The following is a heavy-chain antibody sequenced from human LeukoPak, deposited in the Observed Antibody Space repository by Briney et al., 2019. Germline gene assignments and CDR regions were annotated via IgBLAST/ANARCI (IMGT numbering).Heavy chain of an antibody. D-gene: IGHD1-26*01. Sequence: ASVRVSCKASGYTLTSSHAHWVRQAPGQGLEWMGIINCGDGYTNYAQKFQGRVSVTSDTSTSTIYMELSSLRAEDTAIYYCARDRGGSYSIDYWGQGTLVTVS. CDR3: ARDRGGSYSIDY. V-gene: IGHV1-46*01. CDR2: INCGDGYT. J-gene: IGHJ4*02. CDR1: GYTLTSSH.